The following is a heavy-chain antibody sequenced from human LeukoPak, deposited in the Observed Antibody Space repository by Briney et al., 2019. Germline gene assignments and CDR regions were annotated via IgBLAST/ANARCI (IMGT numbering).Heavy chain of an antibody. D-gene: IGHD3-3*01. CDR2: IYYSGST. J-gene: IGHJ4*02. CDR1: GGSISSYY. V-gene: IGHV4-59*08. Sequence: PSETLSLTCTVSGGSISSYYWSWIRQPPGKGLEWIGYIYYSGSTNYNPSLRRRVTISVDTSKNQFSLKLSSVTAADTAVFYCARHRREWYFDYWGLGTLVTVSS. CDR3: ARHRREWYFDY.